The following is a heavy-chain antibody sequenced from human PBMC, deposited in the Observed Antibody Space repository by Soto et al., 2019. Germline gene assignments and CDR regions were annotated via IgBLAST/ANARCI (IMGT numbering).Heavy chain of an antibody. Sequence: EVQLSESGGRLVQPGGSLRLSCAASRFTFSNYAMTWVRQAPGKGLQWVSGISRTGGGTYYADSVKGRFTISRDNSKDTVFLQMDSLRVEDTAVYYCARVNWGYCSGDSCPLGSEYFHYWGQGTLVTVSS. CDR3: ARVNWGYCSGDSCPLGSEYFHY. V-gene: IGHV3-23*01. CDR1: RFTFSNYA. D-gene: IGHD2-15*01. CDR2: ISRTGGGT. J-gene: IGHJ1*01.